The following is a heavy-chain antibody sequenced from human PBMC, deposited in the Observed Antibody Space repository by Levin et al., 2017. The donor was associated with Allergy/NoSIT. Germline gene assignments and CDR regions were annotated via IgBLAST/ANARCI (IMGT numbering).Heavy chain of an antibody. CDR3: AREVYYYGSGSYYIEFGWFDP. D-gene: IGHD3-10*01. Sequence: GGSLRLSCKASGGTFSSYAISWVRQAPGQGLEWMGGIIPIFGTANYAQKFQGRVTITADKSTSTAYMELSSLRSEDTAVYYCAREVYYYGSGSYYIEFGWFDPWGQGTLVTVSS. CDR1: GGTFSSYA. V-gene: IGHV1-69*06. J-gene: IGHJ5*02. CDR2: IIPIFGTA.